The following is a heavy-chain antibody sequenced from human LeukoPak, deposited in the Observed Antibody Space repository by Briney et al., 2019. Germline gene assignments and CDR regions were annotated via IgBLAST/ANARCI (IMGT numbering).Heavy chain of an antibody. J-gene: IGHJ4*02. CDR3: AKYFGSSDY. D-gene: IGHD3-10*01. V-gene: IGHV3-23*01. CDR2: ISPDGKYI. CDR1: GSTFSSTV. Sequence: GGSLRLSCAASGSTFSSTVMTWVRQAPGKGLEWVSTISPDGKYIYYADSLRGRFTISRDNSKNTLYLQMNSLRAEDTAVYYCAKYFGSSDYWGQGTLVTVSS.